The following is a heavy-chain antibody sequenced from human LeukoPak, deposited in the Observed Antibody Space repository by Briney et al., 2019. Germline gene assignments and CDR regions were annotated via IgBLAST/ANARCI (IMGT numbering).Heavy chain of an antibody. D-gene: IGHD3-3*01. J-gene: IGHJ4*02. CDR2: ISGSGGST. V-gene: IGHV3-23*01. Sequence: GGSLRLSCAASGFTFSSYAMSWVRQAPGRGLEWVSAISGSGGSTYYADSVKGRFTISRDNSKNTLYLQMNSLRAEDTAVYFCAKDDFWSGYWCDYWGQGTLVTVSS. CDR3: AKDDFWSGYWCDY. CDR1: GFTFSSYA.